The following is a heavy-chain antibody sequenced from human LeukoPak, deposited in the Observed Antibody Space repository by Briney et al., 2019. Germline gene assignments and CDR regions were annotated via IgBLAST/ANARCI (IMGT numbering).Heavy chain of an antibody. V-gene: IGHV3-66*01. CDR2: IYSGGST. J-gene: IGHJ4*02. Sequence: GGSLRLSCAVSGFTVSTNYMSWVRQAPGKGLEWVSVIYSGGSTYYADSVKGRFTISRDNSKNTLYLQMNSLRDEDTAVYYCARNRITFGDPGLDYWGQGTLVTVSS. D-gene: IGHD3-16*01. CDR1: GFTVSTNY. CDR3: ARNRITFGDPGLDY.